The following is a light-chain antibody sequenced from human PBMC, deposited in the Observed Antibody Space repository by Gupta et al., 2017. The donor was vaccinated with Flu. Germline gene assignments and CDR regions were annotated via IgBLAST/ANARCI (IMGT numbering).Light chain of an antibody. CDR1: QSISSW. V-gene: IGKV1-5*03. Sequence: PSTLSASVRDRVTIPFRASQSISSWLAWFLQKPGKAPQLLIYKASNLEEGVPSRFSGSGSGTEFTLTISSLQPDDFATYYCQQDNSYSWTFGQGTKVEIK. CDR3: QQDNSYSWT. CDR2: KAS. J-gene: IGKJ1*01.